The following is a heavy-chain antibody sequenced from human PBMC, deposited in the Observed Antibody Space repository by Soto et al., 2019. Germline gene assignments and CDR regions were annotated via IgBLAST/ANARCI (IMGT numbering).Heavy chain of an antibody. CDR3: AKDEVVRYNRAFDI. V-gene: IGHV3-23*01. J-gene: IGHJ3*02. Sequence: EVQLLESGGGLVQPGGSLSLSCAASGFTFSSYAMSWVRQAPGKGLEWVSAISGSGGSTYYTDSVKGRFTISRDNSKNTLDLQMNSLIAEDTAVYDYAKDEVVRYNRAFDIWCQGTMVTVSS. D-gene: IGHD2-2*01. CDR1: GFTFSSYA. CDR2: ISGSGGST.